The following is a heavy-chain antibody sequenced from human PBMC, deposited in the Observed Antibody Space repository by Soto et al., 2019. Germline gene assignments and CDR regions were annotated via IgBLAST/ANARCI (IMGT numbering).Heavy chain of an antibody. Sequence: QVQLQESGPGLVKPSETLSLTCTVSGGSISSYYWSWIRQPPGKGLESIGYISYRGTTNYNPSLKSRVTISVDMSKNQFSLKLSSVTAADTAVYYCARGAGWWDYWGQGTRVTVSS. CDR3: ARGAGWWDY. CDR2: ISYRGTT. J-gene: IGHJ4*02. D-gene: IGHD2-15*01. V-gene: IGHV4-59*08. CDR1: GGSISSYY.